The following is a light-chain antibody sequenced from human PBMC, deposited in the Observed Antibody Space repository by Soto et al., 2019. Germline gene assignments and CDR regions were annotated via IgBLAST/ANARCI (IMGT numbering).Light chain of an antibody. Sequence: DIQMTQSPSSLSASVGDRVTITCRASQSISSYLNWYQQKPGKAPKLLIYAASSLQSGVPSRFSGSGSGTNFTLTISSLQPDDFATYYCQQSYSTLPTFGQGTRLESK. V-gene: IGKV1-39*01. J-gene: IGKJ5*01. CDR2: AAS. CDR3: QQSYSTLPT. CDR1: QSISSY.